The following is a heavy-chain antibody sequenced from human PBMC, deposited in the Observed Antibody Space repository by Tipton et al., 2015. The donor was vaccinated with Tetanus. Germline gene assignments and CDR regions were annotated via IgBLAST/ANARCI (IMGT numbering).Heavy chain of an antibody. J-gene: IGHJ4*02. CDR2: IGHTRHGA. CDR1: GFSLISYS. CDR3: VNDIHSFSSY. V-gene: IGHV3-64D*08. Sequence: SLRLSCSASGFSLISYSMHWVRQAPGKGLEYVSAIGHTRHGAYYADSVKGRFTISRDNSKNTLYLQMSSLRPEDTAVYYCVNDIHSFSSYWGQGTLVTVSS. D-gene: IGHD2/OR15-2a*01.